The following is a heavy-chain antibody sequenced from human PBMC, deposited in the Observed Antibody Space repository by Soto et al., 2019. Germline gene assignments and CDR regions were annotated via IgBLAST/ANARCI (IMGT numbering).Heavy chain of an antibody. CDR1: GGTFSSYT. CDR3: AGDFPGRGWPYDAFDI. D-gene: IGHD6-19*01. Sequence: QVQLVQSGAEVKKPGSSVKVSCKASGGTFSSYTISWVRQAPGQGLEWMGRIIPILGIANYAQKFQGRVTITADKSTSTAYMELSSLRSEDTAVYYCAGDFPGRGWPYDAFDIWGQGTMVTVSS. V-gene: IGHV1-69*08. J-gene: IGHJ3*02. CDR2: IIPILGIA.